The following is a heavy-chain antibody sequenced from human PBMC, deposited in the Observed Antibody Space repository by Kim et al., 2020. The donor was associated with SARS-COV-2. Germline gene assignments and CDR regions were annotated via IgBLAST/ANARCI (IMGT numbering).Heavy chain of an antibody. V-gene: IGHV3-74*01. J-gene: IGHJ5*02. D-gene: IGHD6-19*01. CDR2: INSDGSST. CDR3: ARDSSIAVAGTGFDH. CDR1: GFTFSSYW. Sequence: GGSLRLSCAASGFTFSSYWMHWVRQAPGKGLVWVSRINSDGSSTSYADSVKGRFTISRDNAKNTLYLQMNSLRAEDTAVYYCARDSSIAVAGTGFDHWGQGTLVTVSS.